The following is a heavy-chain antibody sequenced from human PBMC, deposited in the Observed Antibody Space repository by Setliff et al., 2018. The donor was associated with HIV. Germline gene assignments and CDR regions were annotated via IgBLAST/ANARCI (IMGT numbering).Heavy chain of an antibody. D-gene: IGHD1-26*01. CDR3: ARDLRSGSCDY. J-gene: IGHJ4*02. CDR2: IHPNRGGT. V-gene: IGHV1-2*02. CDR1: GYTFSDYF. Sequence: ASVKVSCKASGYTFSDYFIHWVRQAPGQGLEWMGWIHPNRGGTNYAQKFQGRVTMTRDTSITTAYMELSRLSSDDTAVYYCARDLRSGSCDYWGQGTLVTVSS.